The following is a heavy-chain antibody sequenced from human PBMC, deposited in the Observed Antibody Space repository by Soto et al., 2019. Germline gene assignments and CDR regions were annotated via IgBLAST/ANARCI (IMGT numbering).Heavy chain of an antibody. CDR1: GGSISSYY. Sequence: SETLSLTCTVSGGSISSYYWSWIRQPPGKGLEWIGYIYYSGGTNYAQKFQGWVTMTRDTSISTAYMELSRLRSDDTAVYYCAREGRGQLGGKNYYYSVMAVWGQGTTVTVSS. D-gene: IGHD6-6*01. V-gene: IGHV4-59*01. CDR2: IYYSGGT. CDR3: AREGRGQLGGKNYYYSVMAV. J-gene: IGHJ6*02.